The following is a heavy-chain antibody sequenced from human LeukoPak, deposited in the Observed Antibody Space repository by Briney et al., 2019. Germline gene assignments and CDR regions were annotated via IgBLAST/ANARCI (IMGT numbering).Heavy chain of an antibody. J-gene: IGHJ4*02. CDR2: IYRSGST. Sequence: SETLSLTCTVSGYSISNGYYWDWIRQPPGRGLEWIGNIYRSGSTSYNPSLKSRVTISVDTSKNQFSLKVNSVTAADTAVYYCARRHSSGWFYYWGQGTLVTVSS. CDR1: GYSISNGYY. V-gene: IGHV4-38-2*02. CDR3: ARRHSSGWFYY. D-gene: IGHD6-19*01.